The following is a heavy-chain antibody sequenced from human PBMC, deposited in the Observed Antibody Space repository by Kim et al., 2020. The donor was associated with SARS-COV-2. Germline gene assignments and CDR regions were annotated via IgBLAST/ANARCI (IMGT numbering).Heavy chain of an antibody. CDR3: AKYTTGWAAFEY. Sequence: NPSLKSRVTIAVDTSKDQFSLKLSSLTAADTAVYFCAKYTTGWAAFEYWGQGTLVTVSS. J-gene: IGHJ4*02. D-gene: IGHD6-19*01. V-gene: IGHV4-39*07.